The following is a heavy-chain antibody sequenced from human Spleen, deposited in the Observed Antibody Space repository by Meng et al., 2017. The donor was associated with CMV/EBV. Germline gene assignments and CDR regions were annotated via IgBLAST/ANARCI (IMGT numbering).Heavy chain of an antibody. V-gene: IGHV1-2*02. Sequence: TVSCKAFGYTFTNHYLHWVRQAPGQGLEWMGWINPASGGTKYAQTFQGRGTLTRDASTNTVYMELTGLRSDDTAVYYCARLGVAVPYWGQGTLVTVSS. CDR1: GYTFTNHY. CDR2: INPASGGT. J-gene: IGHJ4*02. D-gene: IGHD3-3*01. CDR3: ARLGVAVPY.